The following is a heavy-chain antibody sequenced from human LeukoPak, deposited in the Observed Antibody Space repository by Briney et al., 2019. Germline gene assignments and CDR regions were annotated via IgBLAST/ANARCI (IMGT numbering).Heavy chain of an antibody. J-gene: IGHJ5*02. CDR2: KKEDGSAE. D-gene: IGHD3-10*01. V-gene: IGHV3-7*01. CDR3: ATCHDVSGSQYNWFDP. Sequence: GGSLRVSCAASGFTFSTYWMNWVGQAAGRGLEGVANKKEDGSAENYVDSVRGRFTISRDNSKNSLYLQMNSLRAEDTAIYYCATCHDVSGSQYNWFDPWGQGTLVTVSS. CDR1: GFTFSTYW.